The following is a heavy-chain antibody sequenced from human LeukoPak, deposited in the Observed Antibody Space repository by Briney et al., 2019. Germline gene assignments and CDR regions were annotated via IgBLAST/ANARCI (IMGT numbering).Heavy chain of an antibody. CDR3: ARGYRVVRGRAYYYYMDV. J-gene: IGHJ6*03. CDR1: GGTFSSYG. Sequence: ASVKVSCKVSGGTFSSYGISWVRQAPGQGLEWMGGFIPIFRTTNYAQKFQGRVTITADESTSTGYMELSSLRSEDTAVYYCARGYRVVRGRAYYYYMDVWGKGTTVTISS. CDR2: FIPIFRTT. D-gene: IGHD3-10*01. V-gene: IGHV1-69*13.